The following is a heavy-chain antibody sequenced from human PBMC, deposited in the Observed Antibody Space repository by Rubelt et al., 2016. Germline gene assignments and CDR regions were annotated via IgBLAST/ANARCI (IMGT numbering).Heavy chain of an antibody. CDR3: ARGWVAAAGPPDY. CDR2: IYYSGST. J-gene: IGHJ4*02. D-gene: IGHD6-13*01. V-gene: IGHV4-39*01. Sequence: QLQLQESGPGLVKPSETLSLTCTVSGGSISSSSYYWGWIRQPPGKGLEWIGSIYYSGSTYYNPSLKSRVTISVDTSKNQFSLKLSSVTAADTAVYYCARGWVAAAGPPDYWGQGTLVTVSS. CDR1: GGSISSSSYY.